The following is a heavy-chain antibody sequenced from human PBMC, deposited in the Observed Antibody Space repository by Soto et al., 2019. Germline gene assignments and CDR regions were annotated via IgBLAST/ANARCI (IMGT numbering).Heavy chain of an antibody. D-gene: IGHD3-22*01. CDR2: IYYSGST. CDR1: GGSISSGGYY. J-gene: IGHJ3*02. V-gene: IGHV4-31*03. Sequence: QVQLQESGPGLVKPSQTLSLTCTVSGGSISSGGYYWSWIRQHPGKGLEWIGYIYYSGSTYYNPSLKSRVTISVDTSKNQFSRKLSSVTAADTAVYYCAREVGSSGYPHGAFDIWGQGTMVTVSS. CDR3: AREVGSSGYPHGAFDI.